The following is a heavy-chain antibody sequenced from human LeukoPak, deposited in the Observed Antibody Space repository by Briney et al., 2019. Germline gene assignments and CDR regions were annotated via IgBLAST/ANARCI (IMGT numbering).Heavy chain of an antibody. D-gene: IGHD3-10*01. Sequence: ASVKVSCKASGYTFTNNYMHWVRQAPGQGLEWMGIIKPSGGDTSYAQNFQGRVTMTRDTSTSTVYMELSSLTSEDTAVYYCARGYFGKPPAFDIWGQGTKVTVSS. CDR1: GYTFTNNY. CDR3: ARGYFGKPPAFDI. J-gene: IGHJ3*02. CDR2: IKPSGGDT. V-gene: IGHV1-46*01.